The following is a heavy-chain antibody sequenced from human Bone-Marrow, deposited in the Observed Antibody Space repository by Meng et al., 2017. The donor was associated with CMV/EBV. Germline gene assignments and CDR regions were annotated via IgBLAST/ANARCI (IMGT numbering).Heavy chain of an antibody. CDR3: AREREWVHYYYGMDV. D-gene: IGHD3-3*01. CDR2: INSDGSST. J-gene: IGHJ6*02. V-gene: IGHV3-74*01. Sequence: GGSLRLSCAASGFTFSSYWMHWVRQAPGKGLVWVSRINSDGSSTSYADSVKGRFTISRDNAKNSLYLQMNSLRAEDTAVYYCAREREWVHYYYGMDVWGQGTTVTVSS. CDR1: GFTFSSYW.